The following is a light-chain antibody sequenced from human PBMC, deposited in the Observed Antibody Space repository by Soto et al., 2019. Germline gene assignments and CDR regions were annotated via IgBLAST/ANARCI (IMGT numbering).Light chain of an antibody. V-gene: IGLV2-8*01. Sequence: ALTQPPSASGSPGQSVTISCTGTKNDVGFYDFVSWYQHHPGKAPRLIIYEVVQRPSGVPDRFSGSKSGNTASLTVSGLQAADEADYFCKSYAGSNTYVFGSGTKV. CDR2: EVV. J-gene: IGLJ1*01. CDR1: KNDVGFYDF. CDR3: KSYAGSNTYV.